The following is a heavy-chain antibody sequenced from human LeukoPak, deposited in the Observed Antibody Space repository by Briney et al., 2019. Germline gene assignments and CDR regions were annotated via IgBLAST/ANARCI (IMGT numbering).Heavy chain of an antibody. CDR2: INSDGRST. J-gene: IGHJ4*02. CDR1: GFTFTNYG. D-gene: IGHD2-8*01. Sequence: PGGSLRLSCVASGFTFTNYGMMWVRQAPGEGLVWVSYINSDGRSTTYADSVKGRFTISRDNAKNTLYLQMSSLRAEDTAMCYCARNSNGMSNWGQGTLVIVSS. CDR3: ARNSNGMSN. V-gene: IGHV3-74*01.